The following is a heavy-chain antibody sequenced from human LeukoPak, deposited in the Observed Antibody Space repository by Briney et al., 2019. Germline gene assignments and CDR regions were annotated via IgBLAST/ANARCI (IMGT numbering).Heavy chain of an antibody. J-gene: IGHJ4*02. D-gene: IGHD6-19*01. Sequence: ASVKVSCKASGYTFTSYYVHWVRQAPGQGLEWLGIINPNVGSTNYAQKFQGRVTLTSDTSTGTVYMELSSLRSDDTAVYYCARDGRRITVAGTGDNWGQGTLVTVSS. CDR3: ARDGRRITVAGTGDN. CDR1: GYTFTSYY. V-gene: IGHV1-46*01. CDR2: INPNVGST.